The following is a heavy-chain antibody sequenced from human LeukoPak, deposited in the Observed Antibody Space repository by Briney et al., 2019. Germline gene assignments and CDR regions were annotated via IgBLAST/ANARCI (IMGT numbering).Heavy chain of an antibody. J-gene: IGHJ4*02. CDR3: ARGGLRYDFDY. CDR2: IYYSGST. D-gene: IGHD1-1*01. V-gene: IGHV4-39*07. CDR1: GGSISSSSYY. Sequence: SETLSLTCTVSGGSISSSSYYWGWIRQPPGKGLEWIGSIYYSGSTYYNPSLKSRVTISVDTSKNQFSLKLSSVTAADTAVYYCARGGLRYDFDYWGQGTLVTVSS.